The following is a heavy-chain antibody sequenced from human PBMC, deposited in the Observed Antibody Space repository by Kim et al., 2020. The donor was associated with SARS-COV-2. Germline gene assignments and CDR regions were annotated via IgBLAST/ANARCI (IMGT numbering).Heavy chain of an antibody. J-gene: IGHJ6*01. CDR2: ISYDGSNK. D-gene: IGHD4-17*01. CDR3: SSDAAVDDYCDYFYY. CDR1: GFTFSSYG. Sequence: GGSLRLSCAASGFTFSSYGMHWVRQAPGKGLEWVAVISYDGSNKYNVDAAKVRFTISRYNSKNTLNLQMHSLRVEDKATYDCSSDAAVDDYCDYFYY. V-gene: IGHV3-30*04.